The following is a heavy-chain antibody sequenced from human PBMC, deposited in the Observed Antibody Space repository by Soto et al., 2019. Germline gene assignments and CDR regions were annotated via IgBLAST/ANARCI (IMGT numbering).Heavy chain of an antibody. V-gene: IGHV3-73*02. Sequence: EVQLVQSGGGLVQPGGSLTLSCAASGFVFSGSAIHWVRQAPGKGLEWVGRISSKTKNYATVYATSVDGRFTISRDDSKNMAYLQMNSLKTEDTAVYYCARHRPTGIFGSCVLGGEDVWGQGTTVTVSS. CDR2: ISSKTKNYAT. CDR1: GFVFSGSA. J-gene: IGHJ6*02. CDR3: ARHRPTGIFGSCVLGGEDV. D-gene: IGHD3-3*01.